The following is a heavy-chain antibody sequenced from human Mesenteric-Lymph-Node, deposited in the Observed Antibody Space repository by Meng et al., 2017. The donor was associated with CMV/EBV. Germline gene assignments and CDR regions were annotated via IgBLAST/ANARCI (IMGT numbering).Heavy chain of an antibody. CDR3: ASIDSGSFDNSYYLDS. J-gene: IGHJ4*02. V-gene: IGHV1-69*01. CDR1: GGSFGNFG. Sequence: SGGSFGNFGVSWVRQAPGQGLEWMGGIIPILGGTNYAKKFQGRVTIVADDSTDTAKMELSSLRSEDTAVYYCASIDSGSFDNSYYLDSWGQGTLVTVSS. CDR2: IIPILGGT. D-gene: IGHD3-10*01.